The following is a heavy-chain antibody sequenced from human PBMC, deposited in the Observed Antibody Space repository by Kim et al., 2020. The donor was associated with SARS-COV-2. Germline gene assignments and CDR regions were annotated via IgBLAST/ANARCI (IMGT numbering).Heavy chain of an antibody. Sequence: GGSLRLSCAASGFTFSSYAMSWVRQAPGKGLEWVSAISGSGSSTYYADSVKGRSTFSRDNSKNTLYLQMNSLRAEDTAVYYCVKDQGPDHYYDRSPWGQGTLVTVSS. CDR2: ISGSGSST. D-gene: IGHD3-22*01. CDR3: VKDQGPDHYYDRSP. CDR1: GFTFSSYA. V-gene: IGHV3-23*01. J-gene: IGHJ5*02.